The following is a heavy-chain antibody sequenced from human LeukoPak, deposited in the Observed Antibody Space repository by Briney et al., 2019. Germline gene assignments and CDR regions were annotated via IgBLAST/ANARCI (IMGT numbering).Heavy chain of an antibody. CDR2: IRNKAYGGTT. J-gene: IGHJ4*02. V-gene: IGHV3-49*03. CDR1: GYTFGDYA. D-gene: IGHD2-2*02. CDR3: TKYTAYYFDY. Sequence: GGSLRLSCTTSGYTFGDYAMSWFRQAPGKGLEWVGFIRNKAYGGTTEYAASVKGRFTISRDDSKSIAYLQMNSLRIEDTAVYYCTKYTAYYFDYWGQGILVSASS.